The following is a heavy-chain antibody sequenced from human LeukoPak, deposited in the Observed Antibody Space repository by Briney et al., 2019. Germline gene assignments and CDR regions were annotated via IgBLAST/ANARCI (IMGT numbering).Heavy chain of an antibody. V-gene: IGHV4-31*03. Sequence: SETLSLTCTVSGGSISSGGYYWSWIRQHPGKGLEWIGYIYYSGSTYYNPSLKSRVTISVDTSKNQFSLKLSPVTAADTAVYYCASSGYSYGQMLDYWGQGTLVTVSS. J-gene: IGHJ4*02. CDR2: IYYSGST. D-gene: IGHD5-18*01. CDR3: ASSGYSYGQMLDY. CDR1: GGSISSGGYY.